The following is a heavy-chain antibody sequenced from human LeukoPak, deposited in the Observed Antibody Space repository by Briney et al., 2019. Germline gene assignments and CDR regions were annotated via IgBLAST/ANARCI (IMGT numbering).Heavy chain of an antibody. CDR2: ISEDGSTR. J-gene: IGHJ4*02. Sequence: GGSLRLSRAASRLTFNNYGMHWVRQAPGKGLEWVAVISEDGSTRYYADSVKGRFTISRDNSKNTLYLQMNSLRAEDTAVYYCAKKVAAGFYYFDYWGQGTLVTVSS. CDR1: RLTFNNYG. CDR3: AKKVAAGFYYFDY. D-gene: IGHD6-13*01. V-gene: IGHV3-30-3*02.